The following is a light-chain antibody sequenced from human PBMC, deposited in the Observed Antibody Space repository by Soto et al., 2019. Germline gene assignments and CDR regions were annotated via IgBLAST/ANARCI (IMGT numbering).Light chain of an antibody. Sequence: EIVLTQSPATLSLSPGERATLSCGASQTISNNFLAWYQQRPGLAPRLLIYDASNRAAGIPDRFSGSGSGTDFILTISRLEPEDFAVYYCQQFDKLITFGGGTKVDIK. CDR3: QQFDKLIT. CDR2: DAS. CDR1: QTISNNF. V-gene: IGKV3D-20*01. J-gene: IGKJ4*01.